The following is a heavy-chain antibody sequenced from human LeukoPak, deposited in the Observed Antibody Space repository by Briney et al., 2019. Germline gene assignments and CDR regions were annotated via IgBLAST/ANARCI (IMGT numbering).Heavy chain of an antibody. J-gene: IGHJ3*02. D-gene: IGHD1-26*01. CDR2: IYYSGGT. V-gene: IGHV4-59*08. CDR1: GGSISSYY. CDR3: ATNRVGTYDRPFDI. Sequence: SETLSLTCTVSGGSISSYYWSWIRQPPGKGLEWIGYIYYSGGTNYNPSLKSRVTISVDTSKNQFSLELSSVTATDTAVYFCATNRVGTYDRPFDIWGQGTMVTVSS.